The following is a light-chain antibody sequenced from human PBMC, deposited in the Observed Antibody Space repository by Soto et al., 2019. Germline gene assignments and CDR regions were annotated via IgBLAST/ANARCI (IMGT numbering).Light chain of an antibody. CDR3: ISDAGSNNLV. J-gene: IGLJ1*01. CDR2: GNS. CDR1: SSNIGAGYD. V-gene: IGLV1-40*01. Sequence: QSVLTQPPSVSGAPGQRVTISCTGSSSNIGAGYDVHWYQQLPGTAPKLLIYGNSNRPSGVPDRFSGSKSGTSASLAITGLQVEDEADYYSISDAGSNNLVFGTGTNVTVL.